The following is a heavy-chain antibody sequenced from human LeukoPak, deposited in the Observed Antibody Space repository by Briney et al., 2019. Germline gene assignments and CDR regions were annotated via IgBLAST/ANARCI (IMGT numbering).Heavy chain of an antibody. D-gene: IGHD5-18*01. CDR1: GFTFSSYA. Sequence: GGSLRLSCAASGFTFSSYAMHWVRQAPGKGLEWVAVISYDGSNKYYADSVKGRFTISRDNSKNTLYLQMNSLRAEDTAVYYCARGPGVDTAMVKDRRPMDVWGKGTTVTVSS. J-gene: IGHJ6*03. CDR2: ISYDGSNK. V-gene: IGHV3-30*04. CDR3: ARGPGVDTAMVKDRRPMDV.